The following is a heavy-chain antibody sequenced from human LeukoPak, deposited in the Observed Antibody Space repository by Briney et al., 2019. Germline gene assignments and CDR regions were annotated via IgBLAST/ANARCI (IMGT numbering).Heavy chain of an antibody. J-gene: IGHJ4*02. Sequence: ASVKVSCKASGGTFSSYAISWVRQAPGQGLEWMGGIIPIFGTANYAQKFQGRVTITADESTSTAYMELRSLRSDDTAVYYCARGGTSGFDYWGQGTLVTVSS. V-gene: IGHV1-69*13. CDR1: GGTFSSYA. CDR3: ARGGTSGFDY. D-gene: IGHD1-7*01. CDR2: IIPIFGTA.